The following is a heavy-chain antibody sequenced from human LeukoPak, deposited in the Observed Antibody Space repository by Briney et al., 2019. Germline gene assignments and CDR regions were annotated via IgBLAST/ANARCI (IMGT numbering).Heavy chain of an antibody. V-gene: IGHV1-2*02. Sequence: ASVKVSCKASGYTFTGYYMHWVRQAPGQGLEWMGWINPNSGGTNYAQKFQGRVTMTRDTSISTAYMELSRLRSDDTAVYYCARLRYSSSTYYFDYWGQGTLVTVSS. J-gene: IGHJ4*02. CDR1: GYTFTGYY. CDR2: INPNSGGT. D-gene: IGHD6-13*01. CDR3: ARLRYSSSTYYFDY.